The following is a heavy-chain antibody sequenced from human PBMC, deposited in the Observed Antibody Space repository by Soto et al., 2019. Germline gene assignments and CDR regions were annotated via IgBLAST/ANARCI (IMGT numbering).Heavy chain of an antibody. Sequence: GGSLRLSCAAFGFTFSSYAMSWVRQAPGKGLEWVSAISGSGGSTYYADSVKGRFTISRDNSKNTLYLQMNSLRAEDTAVYYCAKDLFIVVVIANGPFDYWGQGTLVTVSS. V-gene: IGHV3-23*01. CDR1: GFTFSSYA. J-gene: IGHJ4*02. CDR3: AKDLFIVVVIANGPFDY. CDR2: ISGSGGST. D-gene: IGHD2-21*01.